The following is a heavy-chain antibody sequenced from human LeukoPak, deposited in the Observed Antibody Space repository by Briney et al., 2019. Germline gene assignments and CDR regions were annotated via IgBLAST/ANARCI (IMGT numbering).Heavy chain of an antibody. CDR1: GYTFTGYY. CDR3: ARGIARDGYNWENWFDP. J-gene: IGHJ5*02. Sequence: EASVKVSCKASGYTFTGYYMHWVRQAPGQGLEWMGWINPNSGGTNYAQKFQGRVTMTRDTSISTAYMELSRLRSDDTAVYYCARGIARDGYNWENWFDPWGQGTLVTVSS. D-gene: IGHD5-24*01. V-gene: IGHV1-2*02. CDR2: INPNSGGT.